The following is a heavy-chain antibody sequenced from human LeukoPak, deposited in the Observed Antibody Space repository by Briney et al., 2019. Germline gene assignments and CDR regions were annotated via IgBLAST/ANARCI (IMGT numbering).Heavy chain of an antibody. CDR2: INHSGST. J-gene: IGHJ4*02. CDR1: GGSFSGYY. V-gene: IGHV4-34*01. Sequence: SEILSLTCAVYGGSFSGYYWSWIRQPPGKGLEWIGEINHSGSTNYNPSLKSRVTISVDTSKNQFSLKLSSVTAADTAVYYCARAPGVAAAGNDYWGQGTLVTVSS. D-gene: IGHD6-13*01. CDR3: ARAPGVAAAGNDY.